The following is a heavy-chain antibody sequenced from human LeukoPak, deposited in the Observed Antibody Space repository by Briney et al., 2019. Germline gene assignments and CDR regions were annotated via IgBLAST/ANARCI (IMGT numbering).Heavy chain of an antibody. Sequence: ASVKVSCKASGYTFTGYYMHWVRQAPGQGLEWMGWINPNSGGTNYAQKFQGRVTMTRDTSISTAYMELSRLRSDDTAVYYCARAEAVAGPLHAFDIWGQGTMVTVSS. CDR2: INPNSGGT. D-gene: IGHD6-19*01. V-gene: IGHV1-2*02. CDR1: GYTFTGYY. J-gene: IGHJ3*02. CDR3: ARAEAVAGPLHAFDI.